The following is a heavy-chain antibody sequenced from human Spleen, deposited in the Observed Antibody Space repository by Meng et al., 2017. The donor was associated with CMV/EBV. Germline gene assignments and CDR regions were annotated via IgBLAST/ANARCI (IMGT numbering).Heavy chain of an antibody. V-gene: IGHV3-74*01. CDR2: INSDGSST. CDR1: GFTFSSYW. D-gene: IGHD2-2*01. Sequence: GESLKISCAASGFTFSSYWMHWVRQAPGKGLVWVSRINSDGSSTSYADSVKGRFTISRDNAKNSLYLQMNSLRAEDTAVYYCARSRGCSSTSCYPGWFDPWGQGTLVTVSS. J-gene: IGHJ5*02. CDR3: ARSRGCSSTSCYPGWFDP.